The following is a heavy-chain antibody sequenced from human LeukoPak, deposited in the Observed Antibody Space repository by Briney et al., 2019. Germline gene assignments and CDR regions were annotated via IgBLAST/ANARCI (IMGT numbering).Heavy chain of an antibody. CDR3: ARRHYYYYYMDV. CDR2: ISPSGGST. CDR1: GYTFTSNY. J-gene: IGHJ6*03. V-gene: IGHV1-46*01. Sequence: ASVKVSCKAFGYTFTSNYMHWVRQAPGQGPEWMGVISPSGGSTTYAQKFQGRVTITADESTSTAYMELSSLRSEDTAVYYCARRHYYYYYMDVWGKGTTVTISS.